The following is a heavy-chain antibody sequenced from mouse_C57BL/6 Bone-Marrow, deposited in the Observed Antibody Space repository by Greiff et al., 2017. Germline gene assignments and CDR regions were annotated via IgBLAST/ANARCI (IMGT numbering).Heavy chain of an antibody. J-gene: IGHJ3*01. Sequence: QVQLQQSGPELVKPGASVKISCKASGYAFSSSWMNWVKQRPGKGLEWIGRIYPGDGDTNYNGKFKGKATLTADKSSSTVYMQLSSLTSEDSAVYCCATYDYSWFAYWGQGTLVTVSA. CDR1: GYAFSSSW. CDR2: IYPGDGDT. CDR3: ATYDYSWFAY. V-gene: IGHV1-82*01. D-gene: IGHD2-4*01.